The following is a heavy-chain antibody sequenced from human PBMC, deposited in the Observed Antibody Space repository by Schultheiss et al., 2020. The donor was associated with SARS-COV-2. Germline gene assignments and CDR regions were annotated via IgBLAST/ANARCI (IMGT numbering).Heavy chain of an antibody. V-gene: IGHV3-23*01. CDR3: ASYYYDTSGYDPFEY. D-gene: IGHD3-22*01. CDR2: ISASGTNI. Sequence: GGSLRLSCVDSGFTFDDYAIHGVRQVPGKGLEWVAEISASGTNILYADSVKGRFTVSRDNSKSTLSLHMNSLRAEDTGVYYCASYYYDTSGYDPFEYWGQGTLVTVSS. J-gene: IGHJ4*02. CDR1: GFTFDDYA.